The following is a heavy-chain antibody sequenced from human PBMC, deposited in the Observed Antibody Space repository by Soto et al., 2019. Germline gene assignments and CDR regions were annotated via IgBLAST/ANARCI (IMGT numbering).Heavy chain of an antibody. Sequence: QVQLVQSGAEVKKPGSSVKVSCKASGGTFSSYAISWVRQAPGQGLEWMGGIIPIFGTANYAQKFQGRVTVTADESTSTAYMELSRLRSEDTAVYYCARTNTAMVTGWFDPWGQGTLVTVSS. J-gene: IGHJ5*02. CDR2: IIPIFGTA. D-gene: IGHD5-18*01. CDR1: GGTFSSYA. V-gene: IGHV1-69*12. CDR3: ARTNTAMVTGWFDP.